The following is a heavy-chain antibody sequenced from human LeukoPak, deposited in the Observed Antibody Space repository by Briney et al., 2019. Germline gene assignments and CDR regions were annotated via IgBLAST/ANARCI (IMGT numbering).Heavy chain of an antibody. CDR1: GYTFTGYY. Sequence: ASVKVSCKASGYTFTGYYMHWVRQAPGQGLEWMGWISAYNGNTNYAQKLQGRVTMTTDTSTSTAYMELRSLRSDDTAVYYCARDRPGRKAFDIWGQGTMVTVSS. CDR3: ARDRPGRKAFDI. D-gene: IGHD1-1*01. V-gene: IGHV1-18*04. J-gene: IGHJ3*02. CDR2: ISAYNGNT.